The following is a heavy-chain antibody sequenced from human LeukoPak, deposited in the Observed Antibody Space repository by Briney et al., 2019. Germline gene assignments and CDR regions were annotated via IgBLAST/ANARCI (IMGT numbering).Heavy chain of an antibody. CDR2: IIPIFGTA. Sequence: SVKVPCKASGGTFASYAISWVRQAPGQGLEWMGGIIPIFGTANYAQKFQGRVTITADESTSTAYMELSSLRSEDTAVYYCARGRGLQLWFSDYWGQGTLVTVSS. CDR1: GGTFASYA. CDR3: ARGRGLQLWFSDY. J-gene: IGHJ4*02. V-gene: IGHV1-69*01. D-gene: IGHD5-18*01.